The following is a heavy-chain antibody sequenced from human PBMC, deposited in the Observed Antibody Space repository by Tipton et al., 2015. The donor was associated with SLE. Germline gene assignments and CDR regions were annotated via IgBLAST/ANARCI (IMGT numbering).Heavy chain of an antibody. D-gene: IGHD6-13*01. CDR1: GGSFSGYY. Sequence: TLSLTCAVYGGSFSGYYWSWIRQPPGKGLEWIGEINHSGSTNYNPSLKSRVTISINTSKNQFSLNLSSVTAADTAVYFCARREGIAAAGIIDWGQGTLVTVSS. J-gene: IGHJ4*02. CDR2: INHSGST. CDR3: ARREGIAAAGIID. V-gene: IGHV4-34*01.